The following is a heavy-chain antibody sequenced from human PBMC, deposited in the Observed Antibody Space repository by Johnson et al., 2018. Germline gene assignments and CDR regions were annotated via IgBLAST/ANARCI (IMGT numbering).Heavy chain of an antibody. Sequence: VQLVESGGGVVQPGRSLRLSCAASGFTFDDYAMYWVRQVPGKGLEWVSGMSWNSGSIGYADSVKGRFTISRDNSKNTLDLRMNSLRGEETAVYCCAKDGVGYSSGQYYYRDVWGKGTTVTVSS. V-gene: IGHV3-9*01. CDR3: AKDGVGYSSGQYYYRDV. J-gene: IGHJ6*03. CDR2: MSWNSGSI. D-gene: IGHD5-18*01. CDR1: GFTFDDYA.